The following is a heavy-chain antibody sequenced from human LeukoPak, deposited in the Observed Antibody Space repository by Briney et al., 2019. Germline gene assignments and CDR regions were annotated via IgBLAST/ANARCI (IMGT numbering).Heavy chain of an antibody. CDR1: GYTFTSYG. CDR2: ISAYNGNT. J-gene: IGHJ5*02. D-gene: IGHD3-10*01. V-gene: IGHV1-18*01. CDR3: ARDPSYGSGSYYIFDP. Sequence: ASVKVSCKASGYTFTSYGISWVRQAPGQGLEWMGWISAYNGNTNYAQKLQGRVTMTTDTSASTAYMELRSLRSDDTAAYYCARDPSYGSGSYYIFDPWGQGTLVTVSS.